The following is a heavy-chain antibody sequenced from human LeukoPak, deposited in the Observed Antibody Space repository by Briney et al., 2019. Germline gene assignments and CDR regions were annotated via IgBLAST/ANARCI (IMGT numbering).Heavy chain of an antibody. V-gene: IGHV4-39*01. D-gene: IGHD5-24*01. CDR2: IYYSGST. CDR1: GGSISSSSYY. CDR3: ATPDGYNRDY. J-gene: IGHJ4*02. Sequence: PSETLSLTCTVSGGSISSSSYYWGWIRQPPGTGLEWIGSIYYSGSTYYNPSLKSRVTISVDTSKNQFSLKLSSVTAADTAVYYCATPDGYNRDYWGQGTLVTVSS.